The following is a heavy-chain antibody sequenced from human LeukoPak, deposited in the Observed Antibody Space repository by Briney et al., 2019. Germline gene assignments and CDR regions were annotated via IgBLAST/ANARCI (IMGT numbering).Heavy chain of an antibody. D-gene: IGHD4-17*01. J-gene: IGHJ4*02. Sequence: GGSLRLSCAASGFTFSSYSMNWVRQAPGKGLEWVSSISSGSSYMYYADSVKGRFTISRDNAQNSMFLQMNSLRAEDTAVYYCAKDSYGDYVEGPVDYWGQGTLVTVSS. CDR2: ISSGSSYM. V-gene: IGHV3-21*04. CDR3: AKDSYGDYVEGPVDY. CDR1: GFTFSSYS.